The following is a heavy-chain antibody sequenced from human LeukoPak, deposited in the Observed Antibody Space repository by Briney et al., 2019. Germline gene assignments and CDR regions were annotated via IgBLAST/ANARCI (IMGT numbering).Heavy chain of an antibody. J-gene: IGHJ1*01. CDR1: GGSISTYY. Sequence: SETLSLTCTVSGGSISTYYWNWIRQPPGKGLEWIGYIYHSRSTNYNPSLQSRVTISVDTSKNQFSLNLNSVTAADTAVYYCARGGAARLHFQNWGQGTLVTVSS. D-gene: IGHD6-6*01. V-gene: IGHV4-59*01. CDR2: IYHSRST. CDR3: ARGGAARLHFQN.